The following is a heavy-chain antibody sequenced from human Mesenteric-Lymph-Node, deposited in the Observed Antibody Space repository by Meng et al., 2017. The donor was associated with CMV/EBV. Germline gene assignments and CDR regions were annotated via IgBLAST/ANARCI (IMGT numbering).Heavy chain of an antibody. CDR1: SDSISSSTYY. J-gene: IGHJ5*02. CDR3: ARSTGAAAYDP. CDR2: VSSSGNT. D-gene: IGHD1-26*01. V-gene: IGHV4-39*01. Sequence: GSLRLSCTVSSDSISSSTYYWGWIRQPPGRGLKWIGSVSSSGNTYYNPPLRSRVTIFVDTSKNQLSLKLNSVTAAETAVFYCARSTGAAAYDPWGQGTLVTVSS.